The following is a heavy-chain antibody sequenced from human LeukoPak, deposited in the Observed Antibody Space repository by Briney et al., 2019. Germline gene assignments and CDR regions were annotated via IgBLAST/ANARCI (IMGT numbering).Heavy chain of an antibody. CDR2: IYYSGST. D-gene: IGHD6-19*01. CDR1: GGSISSYY. Sequence: SETLSLTCTVSGGSISSYYWSWIRQPPGKGLEWIGYIYYSGSTNYNPSLESRVTIPVDTSKNQFSLKLSSVTAADTAVYYCARVNERGYSSGWYPMDVWGQGTTVTVSS. CDR3: ARVNERGYSSGWYPMDV. J-gene: IGHJ6*02. V-gene: IGHV4-59*01.